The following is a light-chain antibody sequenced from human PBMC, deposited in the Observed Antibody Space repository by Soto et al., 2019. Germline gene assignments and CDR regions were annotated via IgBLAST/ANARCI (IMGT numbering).Light chain of an antibody. Sequence: DTHLTQSPSSVSASVGDRLTITCRASDDVGGWLAWYQQPPGKAPKLLIFAVSTVHSGVPSRFSGTGSGTEFTLTVSNFQPEDFATYYCQQSNRFPFTFGPGTKVDIK. V-gene: IGKV1-12*02. CDR3: QQSNRFPFT. J-gene: IGKJ3*01. CDR2: AVS. CDR1: DDVGGW.